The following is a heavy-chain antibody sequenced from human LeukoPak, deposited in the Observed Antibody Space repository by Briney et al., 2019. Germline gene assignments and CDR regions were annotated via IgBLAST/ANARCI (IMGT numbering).Heavy chain of an antibody. D-gene: IGHD6-13*01. Sequence: GASVKVSCKASGYTFTSYDINWVRQATGQGLEWMGWMNPNSGNTGYAQKFQGRVTITRNTSISTAYMELSSLRSEDTAVYYCARGREERRRQQLVQSAFDIWGQGTMVTVSS. CDR1: GYTFTSYD. CDR2: MNPNSGNT. CDR3: ARGREERRRQQLVQSAFDI. V-gene: IGHV1-8*01. J-gene: IGHJ3*02.